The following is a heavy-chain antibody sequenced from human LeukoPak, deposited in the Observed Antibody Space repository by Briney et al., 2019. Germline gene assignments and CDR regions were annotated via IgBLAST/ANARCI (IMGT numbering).Heavy chain of an antibody. J-gene: IGHJ3*02. CDR1: GFTFSSYW. V-gene: IGHV3-7*01. D-gene: IGHD3-9*01. CDR2: IKQDGSEK. CDR3: ARGAQLRYFDWLLYGRDAFDI. Sequence: GGSLRLSCAASGFTFSSYWMSWVRQAPGKGLEWVANIKQDGSEKYYVDSVKGRFTISRDNAKNSLYLQMNSLRAEDTAVYYCARGAQLRYFDWLLYGRDAFDIWGQGTMVTVSS.